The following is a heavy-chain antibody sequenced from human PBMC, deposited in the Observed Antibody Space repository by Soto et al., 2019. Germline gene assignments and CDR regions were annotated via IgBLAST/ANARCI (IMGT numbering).Heavy chain of an antibody. V-gene: IGHV4-34*01. D-gene: IGHD2-15*01. CDR2: INHSGST. CDR1: GGSFSGYY. CDR3: ARSVDYYYYGMDV. Sequence: SETLSLTCAVYGGSFSGYYWSWIRQPPGKGLEWIGEINHSGSTNYNPSLKSRVTISVDTSKNQFSLKLSSVTAADTAVYYCARSVDYYYYGMDVWGQGTTVTVSS. J-gene: IGHJ6*02.